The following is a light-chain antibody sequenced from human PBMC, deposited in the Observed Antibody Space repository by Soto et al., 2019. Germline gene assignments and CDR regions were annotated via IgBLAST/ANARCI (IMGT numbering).Light chain of an antibody. J-gene: IGKJ2*01. V-gene: IGKV1-5*03. CDR2: KAS. CDR1: QTISSW. Sequence: DIQMTQSPSTLSTSVGDRVTITCRASQTISSWLAWYQQKPGKPPNLLIYKASTLESGVPSRFSGSGSGTEFTLTISSLQPDDFATYYCQQYHSYPYTFGQGTKLDIK. CDR3: QQYHSYPYT.